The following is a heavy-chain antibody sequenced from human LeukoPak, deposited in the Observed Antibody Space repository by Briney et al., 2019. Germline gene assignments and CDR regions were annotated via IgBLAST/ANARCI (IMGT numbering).Heavy chain of an antibody. CDR2: IYYSGST. D-gene: IGHD3-10*01. CDR3: ARDLYGDYYFDY. Sequence: SETLSLTCTVSGGSISSYYWSWIRQPPGKGLEWIGYIYYSGSTNYNPSLKSRVTISVDTSKNQFSLKLSSVTAADTAVYYCARDLYGDYYFDYWGQGTLVTVSS. J-gene: IGHJ4*02. CDR1: GGSISSYY. V-gene: IGHV4-59*01.